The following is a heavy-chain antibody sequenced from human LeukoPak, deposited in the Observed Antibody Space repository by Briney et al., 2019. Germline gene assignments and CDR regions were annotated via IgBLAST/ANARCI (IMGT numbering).Heavy chain of an antibody. J-gene: IGHJ4*02. CDR3: ARGRRSSGPGRTDY. V-gene: IGHV4-34*01. Sequence: SETLSLTCAVHGGSFSGYYWSWIRQPPGKGLEWIGEINHSGSTNYNPSLKSRVTISVDTSKNQFSLKLSSVTAADTAVYYCARGRRSSGPGRTDYWGQGTLVTVSS. CDR2: INHSGST. CDR1: GGSFSGYY. D-gene: IGHD6-19*01.